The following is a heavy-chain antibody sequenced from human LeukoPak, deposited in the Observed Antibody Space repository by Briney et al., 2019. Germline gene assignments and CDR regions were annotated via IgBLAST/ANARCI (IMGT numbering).Heavy chain of an antibody. V-gene: IGHV4-59*01. CDR1: GGSLSSYY. CDR2: IYYTGST. Sequence: PSETLSLTCTVSGGSLSSYYWTWIRQPPGKGLEWIGYIYYTGSTNYNPSLKSRVTILVDTSKNQFSLKLSSVTAADTAVYYCARVDPLLLAYFFDLWGQGTLVTVSS. D-gene: IGHD2-21*02. J-gene: IGHJ4*02. CDR3: ARVDPLLLAYFFDL.